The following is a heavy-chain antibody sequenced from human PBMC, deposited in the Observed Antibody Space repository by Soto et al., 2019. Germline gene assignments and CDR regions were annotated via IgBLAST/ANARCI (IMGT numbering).Heavy chain of an antibody. Sequence: QVQLVQSGAEVKKPGASVKVSCKASGYTFTSYGISWVRQAPGQGLEWMGWFNSYNGNTNYAQKLLGRVTMTTDTSATEGYMELRSLKSDDTAVYYFATVEYADNYYFYWGQGALFTVSS. CDR1: GYTFTSYG. J-gene: IGHJ4*02. V-gene: IGHV1-18*01. CDR2: FNSYNGNT. D-gene: IGHD1-26*01. CDR3: ATVEYADNYYFY.